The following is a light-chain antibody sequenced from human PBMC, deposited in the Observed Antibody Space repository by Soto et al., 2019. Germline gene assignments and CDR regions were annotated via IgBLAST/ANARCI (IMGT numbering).Light chain of an antibody. V-gene: IGLV2-14*03. J-gene: IGLJ2*01. CDR2: DVS. CDR1: SSDIGDSIY. CDR3: SIYTTTNTVV. Sequence: QSALAQPASMSGSPGQSIAISCTGTSSDIGDSIYVSWYQQHPGNAPRLMIYDVSNRASWVSNRFSGSKSANTASLTISGLQVEDEADYYCSIYTTTNTVVFGGGTKVTVL.